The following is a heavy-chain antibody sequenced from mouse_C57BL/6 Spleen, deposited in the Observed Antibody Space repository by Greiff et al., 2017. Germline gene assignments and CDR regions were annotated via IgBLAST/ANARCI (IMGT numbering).Heavy chain of an antibody. CDR2: IYPGSGNT. V-gene: IGHV1-66*01. J-gene: IGHJ2*01. Sequence: QVQLQQSGPELVKPGASVKISCKASGYSFTSYYIHWVKQRPGQGLEWIGWIYPGSGNTKYNEKFKGKATLTADTSSSTAYMQLSSLTSADSAVYYCARFLTGGFGYWGQGTTLTVAS. CDR1: GYSFTSYY. D-gene: IGHD4-1*01. CDR3: ARFLTGGFGY.